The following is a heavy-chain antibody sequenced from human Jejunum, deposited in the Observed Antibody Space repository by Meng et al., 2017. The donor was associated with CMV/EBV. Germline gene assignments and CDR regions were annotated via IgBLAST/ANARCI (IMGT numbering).Heavy chain of an antibody. Sequence: VEVVVSGGGVDEPGGSLRLAWSASGLTVSSYGIHWVRQAPGKGLLWVSRITTDGTTNYADSVKGRFSISRDNAKNTLYLQMNSLIAEDTGVYYCTGLDYWGQGTLVTVSS. V-gene: IGHV3-74*02. CDR1: GLTVSSYG. J-gene: IGHJ4*02. CDR3: TGLDY. CDR2: ITTDGTT.